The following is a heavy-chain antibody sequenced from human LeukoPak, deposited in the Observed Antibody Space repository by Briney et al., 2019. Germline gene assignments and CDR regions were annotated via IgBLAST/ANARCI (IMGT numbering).Heavy chain of an antibody. J-gene: IGHJ5*02. D-gene: IGHD3-16*01. CDR2: IYYSGST. Sequence: SETLSLTCTVSGGSISNYYWSWIPQPPGKGLEWIGYIYYSGSTNYNPSLKSRVTILVDTSKNQFSLKLNSVTAADTAFYYCATSGGDWFDPWGQGTLVTVSS. CDR1: GGSISNYY. CDR3: ATSGGDWFDP. V-gene: IGHV4-59*12.